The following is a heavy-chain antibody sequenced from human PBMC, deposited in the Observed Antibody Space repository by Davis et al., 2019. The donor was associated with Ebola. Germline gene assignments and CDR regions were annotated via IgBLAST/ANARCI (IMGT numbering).Heavy chain of an antibody. CDR1: GFTFSANA. Sequence: GESLKISCAASGFTFSANAMHWVRQAPGKGLEWVAVISYDSSNKYYADSVKGRFTISRDNAKNTLYLQMNSLRAEDTALYYCAKGSGLYYYYGMDVWGQGTTVTVSS. CDR2: ISYDSSNK. D-gene: IGHD3-10*01. J-gene: IGHJ6*02. V-gene: IGHV3-30*04. CDR3: AKGSGLYYYYGMDV.